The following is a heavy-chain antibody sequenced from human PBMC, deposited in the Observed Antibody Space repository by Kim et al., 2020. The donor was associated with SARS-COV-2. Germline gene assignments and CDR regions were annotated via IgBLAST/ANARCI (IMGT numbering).Heavy chain of an antibody. Sequence: NQRYSRKFQGRVSITRDTAATTAYMELSGLVSEDTAVYYCAREAVAGSFDYWGQGTLVTVSS. J-gene: IGHJ4*02. CDR3: AREAVAGSFDY. V-gene: IGHV1-3*01. CDR2: NQ. D-gene: IGHD6-19*01.